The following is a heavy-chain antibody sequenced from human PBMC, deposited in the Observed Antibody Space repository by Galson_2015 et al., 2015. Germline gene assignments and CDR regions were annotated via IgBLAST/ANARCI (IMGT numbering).Heavy chain of an antibody. CDR2: IIPIFGTA. Sequence: SVKVSCKASGGTFSSYAISWVRQAPGQGLEWMGGIIPIFGTANYAQKFQGRVTITADKSTSTAYMELSSLRSEDTAVYYCAGESGEGVTECGWIDPWGQGTLVTVSS. CDR1: GGTFSSYA. J-gene: IGHJ5*02. V-gene: IGHV1-69*06. D-gene: IGHD2-21*02. CDR3: AGESGEGVTECGWIDP.